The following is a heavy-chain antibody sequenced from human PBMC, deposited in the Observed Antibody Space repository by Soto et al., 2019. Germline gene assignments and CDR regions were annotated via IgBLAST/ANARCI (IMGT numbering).Heavy chain of an antibody. Sequence: GGSLRLSCAASGFTFSSYWMHWVRQAPGKGLVWVSRINSDGSSTSYADSVKGRFTIFRDNAKNTLYLQMNSLRAEDTAVYCCARADLRFLVGGDAFDIWGQGTMVTVSS. CDR3: ARADLRFLVGGDAFDI. V-gene: IGHV3-74*01. D-gene: IGHD3-3*01. CDR2: INSDGSST. J-gene: IGHJ3*02. CDR1: GFTFSSYW.